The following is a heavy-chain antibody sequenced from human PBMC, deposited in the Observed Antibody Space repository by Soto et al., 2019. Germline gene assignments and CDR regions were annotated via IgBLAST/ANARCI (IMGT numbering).Heavy chain of an antibody. J-gene: IGHJ6*03. V-gene: IGHV4-39*01. D-gene: IGHD3-10*01. Sequence: QLQLQESGPGLVKPSETLSLTCTVSGGSISSSSYYWGWIRQPPGKGLEWIGRIYYSWSTYYNPSLKSRVTMSVDTSTNQFSLKLSSVTAADTAVYYCARHSAGSQYDYGSCSYFYYYYMDVWGKGTTVTDSS. CDR2: IYYSWST. CDR3: ARHSAGSQYDYGSCSYFYYYYMDV. CDR1: GGSISSSSYY.